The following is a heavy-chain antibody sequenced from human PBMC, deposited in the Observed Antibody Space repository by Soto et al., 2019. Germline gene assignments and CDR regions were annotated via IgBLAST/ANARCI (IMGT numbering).Heavy chain of an antibody. CDR2: IYSGGST. Sequence: SGGSLRLSCAASGFTVSSNYMSWVRQAPGKGLEWVSVIYSGGSTYYADSVKGRFTISRDNSKNTLYLQMNSLRAEDTAVYYCARVSGWSFYYGMDVWGQGTTVTVSS. CDR1: GFTVSSNY. CDR3: ARVSGWSFYYGMDV. J-gene: IGHJ6*02. V-gene: IGHV3-53*01. D-gene: IGHD6-19*01.